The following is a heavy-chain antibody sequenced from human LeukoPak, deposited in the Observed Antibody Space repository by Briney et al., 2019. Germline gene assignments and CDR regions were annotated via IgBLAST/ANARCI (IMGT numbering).Heavy chain of an antibody. CDR2: INPNDGDT. D-gene: IGHD2-2*01. V-gene: IGHV1-2*02. CDR3: ARANFLYCSSTTCLFYY. Sequence: ASVTVSCTASGYTFTDYYKHWVRQAHGQGIEWMGWINPNDGDTNYAQKFQGRVTMTRDTSISTAHMAVSRLRSDDTAVYYCARANFLYCSSTTCLFYYWGQGTLVTVSS. CDR1: GYTFTDYY. J-gene: IGHJ4*02.